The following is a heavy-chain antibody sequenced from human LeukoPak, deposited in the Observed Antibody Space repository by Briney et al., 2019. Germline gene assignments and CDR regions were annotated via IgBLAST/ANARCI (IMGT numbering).Heavy chain of an antibody. J-gene: IGHJ4*02. V-gene: IGHV1-69*01. CDR1: GGTFSSYA. D-gene: IGHD3-9*01. CDR3: ATGGYDILTGPFDY. Sequence: SVKVSCKASGGTFSSYAISWVRQAPGQGLEWMGGIIPIFGTANYAQKFQGRVTITADESTSTAYMELSSLRSEDTAVYYCATGGYDILTGPFDYWGQGTLVTVSS. CDR2: IIPIFGTA.